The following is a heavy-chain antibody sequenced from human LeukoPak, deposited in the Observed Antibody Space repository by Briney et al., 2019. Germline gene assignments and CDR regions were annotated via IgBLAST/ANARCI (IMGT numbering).Heavy chain of an antibody. V-gene: IGHV3-30*19. CDR1: GFSFSSYA. Sequence: GGSLRLSCAASGFSFSSYAIHWVRQAPGKGREWLSFISSDGSEKYYADSVKGRFTISRDNSQNTLYLQLSSLRVEGTAVCYCAREHGRSGYFDYWGQGTLVSVSS. J-gene: IGHJ4*02. D-gene: IGHD3-22*01. CDR3: AREHGRSGYFDY. CDR2: ISSDGSEK.